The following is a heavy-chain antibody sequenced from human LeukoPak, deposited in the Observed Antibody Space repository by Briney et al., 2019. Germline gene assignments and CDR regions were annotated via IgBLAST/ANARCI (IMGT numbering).Heavy chain of an antibody. CDR1: GGSISSYY. CDR2: IYYSGST. V-gene: IGHV4-59*08. Sequence: SETLSLICTVSGGSISSYYWSWIRQPPGKGLEWIGYIYYSGSTNYNPSLKSRVTISVDTSKNQFSLKLSSVTAADTAVYYCARHALGYQLPRRGAFDIWGQGTMVTVSS. J-gene: IGHJ3*02. CDR3: ARHALGYQLPRRGAFDI. D-gene: IGHD2-2*01.